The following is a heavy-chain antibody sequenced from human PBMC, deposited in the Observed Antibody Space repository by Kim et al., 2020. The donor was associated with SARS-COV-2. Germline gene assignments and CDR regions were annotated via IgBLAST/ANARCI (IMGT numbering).Heavy chain of an antibody. CDR2: INPSGGST. V-gene: IGHV1-46*01. J-gene: IGHJ6*02. D-gene: IGHD3-10*01. Sequence: ASVKVSCKASGYTFTSYYMHWVRQAPGQGLEWMGIINPSGGSTSYAQKFQGRVTMTRDTSTSTVYMELSSLRSEDTAVYYCARGSNSPYYYYYGMDVWGQGNTVTVSS. CDR1: GYTFTSYY. CDR3: ARGSNSPYYYYYGMDV.